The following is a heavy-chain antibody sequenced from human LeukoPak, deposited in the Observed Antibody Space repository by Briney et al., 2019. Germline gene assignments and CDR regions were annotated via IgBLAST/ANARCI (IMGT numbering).Heavy chain of an antibody. J-gene: IGHJ4*02. Sequence: GGSLRLSCAASGFTFSNYAMNWVRQAPGKGLEWVASIKQDGNERYYADSVKGRFTISRDNAKNSLYLRMNGLRAEDTAVYYCARAGSFSYDSSAYYYWGQGTLVIVSS. V-gene: IGHV3-7*01. CDR1: GFTFSNYA. D-gene: IGHD3-22*01. CDR2: IKQDGNER. CDR3: ARAGSFSYDSSAYYY.